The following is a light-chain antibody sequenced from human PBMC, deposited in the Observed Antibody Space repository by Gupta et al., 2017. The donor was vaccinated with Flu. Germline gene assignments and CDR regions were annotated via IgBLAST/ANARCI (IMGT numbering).Light chain of an antibody. V-gene: IGKV1-5*03. J-gene: IGKJ1*01. CDR3: KQYKTDPWT. CDR1: QSFSTW. Sequence: DIQMTQSPSTLSASVGDTVTITCRASQSFSTWLAWYQQKPGKAPKLLIYKASSSETGVPSRFSGSGSGTDFTLTISRLQPDDVATYYCKQYKTDPWTFGQGTKVEI. CDR2: KAS.